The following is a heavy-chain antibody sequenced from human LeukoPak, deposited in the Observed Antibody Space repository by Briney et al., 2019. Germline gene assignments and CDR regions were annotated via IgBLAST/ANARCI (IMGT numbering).Heavy chain of an antibody. D-gene: IGHD3-10*01. CDR3: SNSPPTYGDLDY. CDR1: GFPFDTYA. V-gene: IGHV3-23*01. CDR2: ISESGEKA. J-gene: IGHJ4*02. Sequence: GGSLRLSCSASGFPFDTYAMSWVRQAPGRGLEWVSAISESGEKAYYVDSVEGRFTISRDNSKNTLSLQMNNLRVDDTAIYYCSNSPPTYGDLDYWGQGTLVTVSS.